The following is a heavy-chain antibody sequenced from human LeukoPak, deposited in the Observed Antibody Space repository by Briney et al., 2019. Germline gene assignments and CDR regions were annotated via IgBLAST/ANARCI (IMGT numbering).Heavy chain of an antibody. V-gene: IGHV3-23*01. Sequence: GGSLRLSCAASGFTFSSYGMSWVRQAPGKGLEWVSAIGGRDGSTYYADSVKGRFTISRDNSKNTLYVQMNSLRAEDTAVYYCAKGHYYGSGSLDYWGQGALVTVSS. D-gene: IGHD3-10*01. CDR2: IGGRDGST. J-gene: IGHJ4*02. CDR3: AKGHYYGSGSLDY. CDR1: GFTFSSYG.